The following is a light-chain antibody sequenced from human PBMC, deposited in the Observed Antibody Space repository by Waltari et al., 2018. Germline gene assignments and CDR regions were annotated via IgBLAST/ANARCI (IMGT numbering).Light chain of an antibody. CDR1: QGISSY. J-gene: IGKJ5*01. CDR2: AAS. CDR3: QQLNSYPPGIT. Sequence: DIQLTQSPSFLSASVGDRVTITCRASQGISSYLAWYQQKPGKAPKLLIYAASTLQSGVPSRFSGSVSGTEFTLTISSLQPEDFATYYCQQLNSYPPGITFGQGTRLEIK. V-gene: IGKV1-9*01.